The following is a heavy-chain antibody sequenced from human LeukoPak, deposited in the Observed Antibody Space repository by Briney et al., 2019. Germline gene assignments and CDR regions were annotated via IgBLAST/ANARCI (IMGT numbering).Heavy chain of an antibody. CDR1: GGTFSSYA. CDR2: LIPIFGTA. J-gene: IGHJ6*02. V-gene: IGHV1-69*13. Sequence: ASVKVSCKASGGTFSSYAISWVRQAPGQGLEWMGGLIPIFGTANYAQKFQGRVTITADESTSTAYMELSSLRSEDTAVYYCARVGGWLYYYGMDVWGQGTTVTVSS. D-gene: IGHD6-19*01. CDR3: ARVGGWLYYYGMDV.